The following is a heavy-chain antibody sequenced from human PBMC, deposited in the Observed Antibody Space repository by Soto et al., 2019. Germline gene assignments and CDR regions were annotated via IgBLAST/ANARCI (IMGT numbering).Heavy chain of an antibody. Sequence: PGGSLRLSCAASGFIFSDYAMNWVRQAPGKGLEWVAVISYDGSNERYADSVKGRFTISKDISKKTLYLQMNSLRPEDTAVYYCARDAPVDYWGQGTLVTVSS. V-gene: IGHV3-30-3*01. CDR2: ISYDGSNE. CDR3: ARDAPVDY. J-gene: IGHJ4*02. CDR1: GFIFSDYA.